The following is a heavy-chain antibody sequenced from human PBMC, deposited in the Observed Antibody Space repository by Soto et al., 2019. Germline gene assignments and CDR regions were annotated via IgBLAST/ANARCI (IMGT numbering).Heavy chain of an antibody. CDR2: IYYSGST. CDR1: GGSISSSSYY. V-gene: IGHV4-39*01. J-gene: IGHJ4*02. D-gene: IGHD4-17*01. Sequence: QLQLQESGPGLVKPSETLSLTCTVSGGSISSSSYYWGWIRQPPGKGLEWIGSIYYSGSTYYNPSLKSRVTISVDTSKNQFSLKLSSVTVADTAVYYCARLLTTDFDYWGQGTLVTVSS. CDR3: ARLLTTDFDY.